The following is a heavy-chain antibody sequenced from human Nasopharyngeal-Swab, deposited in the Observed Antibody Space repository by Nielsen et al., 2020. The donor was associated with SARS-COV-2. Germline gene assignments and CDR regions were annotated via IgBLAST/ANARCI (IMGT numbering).Heavy chain of an antibody. J-gene: IGHJ4*02. CDR2: INHSGST. CDR1: GFTFSSYG. V-gene: IGHV4-34*01. Sequence: ESLKISCAASGFTFSSYGMHWVRQPPGKGLEWIGEINHSGSTNYNPSLKSRVTISVDTSKNQFSLKLSSVTAADTAVYYCARAGIQDSSSWYDYWGQGTLVTVSS. D-gene: IGHD6-13*01. CDR3: ARAGIQDSSSWYDY.